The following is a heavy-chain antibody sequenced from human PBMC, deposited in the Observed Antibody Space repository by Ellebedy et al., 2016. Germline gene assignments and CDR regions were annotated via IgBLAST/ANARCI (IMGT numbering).Heavy chain of an antibody. V-gene: IGHV1-69*06. CDR3: ARGFYGSGTFAAPNDAFDI. Sequence: SVKVSXKASGGTFSSYAISWVRQAPGQGLEWMGGIIPIFGTANYAQKFQGRVTITADKSTSTAYMELSSLRSEDTAVYYCARGFYGSGTFAAPNDAFDIWGQGTMVTVSS. D-gene: IGHD3-10*01. CDR2: IIPIFGTA. J-gene: IGHJ3*02. CDR1: GGTFSSYA.